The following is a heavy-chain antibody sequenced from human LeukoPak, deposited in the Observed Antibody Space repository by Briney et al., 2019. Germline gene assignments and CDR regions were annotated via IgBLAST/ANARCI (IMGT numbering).Heavy chain of an antibody. CDR1: GFTFSSYA. CDR3: AKDRLEKTMVRGAYYFDY. Sequence: PGGSLRLSCAASGFTFSSYAMSWVRQAPGKGLEWVSAISGSGGSTYYADSVKGRFTISRDNSKNTLYLQMNSLRAEDTAVYYCAKDRLEKTMVRGAYYFDYWGQGTLVTVSS. D-gene: IGHD3-10*01. V-gene: IGHV3-23*01. CDR2: ISGSGGST. J-gene: IGHJ4*02.